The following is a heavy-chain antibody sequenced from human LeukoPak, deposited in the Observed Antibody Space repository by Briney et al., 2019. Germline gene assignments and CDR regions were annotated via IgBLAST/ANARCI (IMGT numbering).Heavy chain of an antibody. CDR3: AREGSYDYVWGSYRYVYFDY. V-gene: IGHV1-18*01. J-gene: IGHJ4*02. CDR2: ISAYNGNT. Sequence: GASVKVSCKASGYTFTSYGISWVRQAPGQGPEWMGWISAYNGNTNYAQKLQGRVTMTTDTSTSTAYMELRSLRSDDTAVYYCAREGSYDYVWGSYRYVYFDYWGQGTLVTVSS. D-gene: IGHD3-16*02. CDR1: GYTFTSYG.